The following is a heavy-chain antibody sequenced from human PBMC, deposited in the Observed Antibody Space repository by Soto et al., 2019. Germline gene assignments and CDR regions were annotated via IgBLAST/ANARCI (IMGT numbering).Heavy chain of an antibody. D-gene: IGHD3-22*01. CDR3: ARGIPDYYDSSGYGFDY. V-gene: IGHV1-3*01. CDR1: GYTFTSYA. J-gene: IGHJ4*02. Sequence: ASVKVSCKASGYTFTSYAMHWVRQAPGQRLEWMGWINAGNGNTKYSQKFQGRVTITRDTSASTAYMELSSLRSEDTAVCYCARGIPDYYDSSGYGFDYWGQGTLVTVSS. CDR2: INAGNGNT.